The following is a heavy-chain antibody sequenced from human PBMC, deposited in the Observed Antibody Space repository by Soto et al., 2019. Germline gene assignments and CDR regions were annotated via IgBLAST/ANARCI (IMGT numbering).Heavy chain of an antibody. CDR2: INPTLNIK. J-gene: IGHJ2*01. V-gene: IGHV1-69*02. Sequence: VQLVQSEAEVKKPGSSVRVSCKASGDTFSRFTMSWLRQAPGQGLEWMGRINPTLNIKNYAVKFQGRLTLTADKSTNIAYLDLSSLRSDDTAVYFCAREIVSFDTSGYLVVWGRGTLVTVSS. CDR1: GDTFSRFT. CDR3: AREIVSFDTSGYLVV. D-gene: IGHD3-22*01.